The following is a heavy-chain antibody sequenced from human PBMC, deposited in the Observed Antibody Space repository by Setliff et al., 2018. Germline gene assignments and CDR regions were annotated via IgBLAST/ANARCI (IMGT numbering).Heavy chain of an antibody. Sequence: KTSETLSLTCTVSGGSISNYYWSWIRQPAGKGLEWIGRIYTSGSTNYKPSLKSRVTMSVDTSKNQFSLKLSSVTAADTAVYYCARKGISALSGAFDMWGQGTMVTVSS. CDR2: IYTSGST. CDR1: GGSISNYY. D-gene: IGHD1-26*01. J-gene: IGHJ3*02. CDR3: ARKGISALSGAFDM. V-gene: IGHV4-4*07.